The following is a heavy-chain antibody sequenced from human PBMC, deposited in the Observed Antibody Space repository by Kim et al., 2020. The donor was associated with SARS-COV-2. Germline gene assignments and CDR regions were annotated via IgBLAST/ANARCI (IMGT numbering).Heavy chain of an antibody. V-gene: IGHV4-34*01. Sequence: SETLSLTCAVYGGSFSGYYWSWIRQPPGKGLEWIGEINHSGSTNYNPSLKSRVTISVDTSKNQFSLKLSSVTAADTAVYYCARETYPYYYYIDVWGKGTTVTVSS. CDR2: INHSGST. CDR1: GGSFSGYY. J-gene: IGHJ6*03. CDR3: ARETYPYYYYIDV.